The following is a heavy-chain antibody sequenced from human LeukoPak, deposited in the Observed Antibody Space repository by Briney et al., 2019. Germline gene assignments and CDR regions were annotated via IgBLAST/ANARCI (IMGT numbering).Heavy chain of an antibody. D-gene: IGHD6-19*01. CDR1: GGSISSSSYY. CDR3: ARDRKQWLVRGFDY. CDR2: IYYSGSA. Sequence: SETLSLTCTVSGGSISSSSYYWGWIRQPPGKGLEWIGSIYYSGSAYYNPSLKSRVTISVDTSKNQFSLKLSSVTAADTAVYYCARDRKQWLVRGFDYWGQGTLVTVSS. V-gene: IGHV4-39*07. J-gene: IGHJ4*02.